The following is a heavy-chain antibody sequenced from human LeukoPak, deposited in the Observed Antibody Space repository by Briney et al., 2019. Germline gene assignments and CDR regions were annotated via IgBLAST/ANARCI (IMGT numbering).Heavy chain of an antibody. CDR1: GYTFTSYD. CDR2: MNPNSGNT. Sequence: ASVKVSCKASGYTFTSYDINWVRQATGQGLEWMGWMNPNSGNTGYAQKFQGRVTMTRNTSISTAYMELSSLRSEDTAVYYCARGIVVVPAAIYYYYYMDVWGKGTTVTVSS. CDR3: ARGIVVVPAAIYYYYYMDV. J-gene: IGHJ6*03. D-gene: IGHD2-2*01. V-gene: IGHV1-8*01.